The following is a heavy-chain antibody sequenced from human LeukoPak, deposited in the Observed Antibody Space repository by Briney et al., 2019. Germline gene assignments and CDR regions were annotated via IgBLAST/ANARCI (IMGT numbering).Heavy chain of an antibody. CDR3: ARQVGLRFLEWLYYFDY. D-gene: IGHD3-3*01. CDR1: GGSISSSSYY. V-gene: IGHV4-39*01. CDR2: IYYSGST. Sequence: PSETLSLTCTVSGGSISSSSYYWGWIRQPPGKGLEWIGSIYYSGSTYYNPSLKSRVTISVDTSKNQFSLKLSSVTAADTAVYYCARQVGLRFLEWLYYFDYWGQGTLVTVSS. J-gene: IGHJ4*02.